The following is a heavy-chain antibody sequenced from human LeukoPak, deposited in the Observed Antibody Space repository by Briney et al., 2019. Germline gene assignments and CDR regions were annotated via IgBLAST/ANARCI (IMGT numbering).Heavy chain of an antibody. J-gene: IGHJ4*02. CDR1: GFTFSSYG. Sequence: GGSLRLSCAASGFTFSSYGMHWVRQAPGKGLEWVAFIRYDGSNKYYADSVKGRFTISRDNSKNTLYLQMNSLRAEDTAVYYCAKGTLGFEYSSLEVDYWGQGTLVTVSS. D-gene: IGHD6-6*01. CDR3: AKGTLGFEYSSLEVDY. CDR2: IRYDGSNK. V-gene: IGHV3-30*02.